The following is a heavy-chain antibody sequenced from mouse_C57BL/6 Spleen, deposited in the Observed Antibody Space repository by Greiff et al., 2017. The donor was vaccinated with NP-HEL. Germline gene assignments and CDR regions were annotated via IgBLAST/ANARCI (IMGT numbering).Heavy chain of an antibody. CDR1: GYTFTTYP. CDR3: ARGGDYDGGPWFAY. CDR2: FHPYNDDT. D-gene: IGHD2-4*01. Sequence: VKLMESGAELVKPGASVKMSCKASGYTFTTYPIEWMKQNHGKSLEWIGNFHPYNDDTKYNEKFKGKATLTVEKSSSTVYLELSRLTSDDSAVYYCARGGDYDGGPWFAYWGQGTLVTVSA. V-gene: IGHV1-47*01. J-gene: IGHJ3*01.